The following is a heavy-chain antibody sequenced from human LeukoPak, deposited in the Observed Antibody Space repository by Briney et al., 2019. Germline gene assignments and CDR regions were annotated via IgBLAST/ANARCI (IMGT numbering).Heavy chain of an antibody. CDR2: ISSSSSYI. J-gene: IGHJ4*02. V-gene: IGHV3-21*01. CDR3: ARDLGVVGATYYFDY. CDR1: GFTFGSYS. Sequence: PGGSLRLSCAASGFTFGSYSMNWVRQAPGKGLEWVSSISSSSSYIYYADSVKGRFTISRDNAKNSLYLQMNSLRAEDTAVYYCARDLGVVGATYYFDYWGQGTLVTVSS. D-gene: IGHD1-26*01.